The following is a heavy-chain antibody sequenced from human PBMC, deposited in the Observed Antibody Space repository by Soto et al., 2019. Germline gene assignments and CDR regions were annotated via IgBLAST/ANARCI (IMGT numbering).Heavy chain of an antibody. V-gene: IGHV3-33*01. CDR2: IWYDGSNK. CDR1: GFTFSSYG. CDR3: AREYGFDWFYYYYGMDV. J-gene: IGHJ6*02. Sequence: QPGGSLRLSCAASGFTFSSYGMHWVRQAPGKGLEWVAVIWYDGSNKYYADSVKGRFTISRDNSKNTLYLQMNSLRAEDTAVYYCAREYGFDWFYYYYGMDVWGQGTTVTVSS. D-gene: IGHD3-9*01.